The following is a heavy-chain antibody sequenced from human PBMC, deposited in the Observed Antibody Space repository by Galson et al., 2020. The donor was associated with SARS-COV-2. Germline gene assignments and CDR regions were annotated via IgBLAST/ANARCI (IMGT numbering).Heavy chain of an antibody. CDR1: ESTFSSFA. V-gene: IGHV3-23*01. J-gene: IGHJ4*02. Sequence: GGSLRLPCAASESTFSSFAMNWVRQPPGKGLEWVSGISGSDGSTYYADSVKARFTISRDNSKNTLYLQMNSLRVEDMAVYFCATGGCGGSCYTTVDYWGQGTLVTVSS. CDR2: ISGSDGST. CDR3: ATGGCGGSCYTTVDY. D-gene: IGHD2-15*01.